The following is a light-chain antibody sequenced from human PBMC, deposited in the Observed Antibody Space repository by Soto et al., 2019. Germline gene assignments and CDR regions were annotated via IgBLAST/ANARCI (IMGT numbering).Light chain of an antibody. V-gene: IGKV3-11*01. CDR3: QERSNWPPLT. CDR2: DAS. Sequence: EIVLTQSPATLSLSPGERATLSCRASQSVSSYLAWYQQKPGQAPRLLIYDASTSATSIPARFSGSGSGTDFTLTISSLEPEDFVVYYCQERSNWPPLTFGGGTKVEIK. CDR1: QSVSSY. J-gene: IGKJ4*01.